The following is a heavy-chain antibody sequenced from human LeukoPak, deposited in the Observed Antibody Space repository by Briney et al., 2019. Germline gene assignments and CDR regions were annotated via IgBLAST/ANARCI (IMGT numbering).Heavy chain of an antibody. J-gene: IGHJ4*02. CDR3: ARDLSEKYSSDY. CDR2: ISYDGDTT. Sequence: PGGSLRPSCAASGFTFSRYAMHWARQAPGKGLEWVTFISYDGDTTYYADSVKGRFTISRDNSKSTVYLQMNSLRGEDTAVYYCARDLSEKYSSDYWGQGTLVTVSS. D-gene: IGHD2/OR15-2a*01. V-gene: IGHV3-30*03. CDR1: GFTFSRYA.